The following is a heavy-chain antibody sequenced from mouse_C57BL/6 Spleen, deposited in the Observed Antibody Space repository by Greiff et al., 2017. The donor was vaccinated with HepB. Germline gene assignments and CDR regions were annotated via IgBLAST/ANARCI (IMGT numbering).Heavy chain of an antibody. D-gene: IGHD3-2*02. CDR3: AREGDSSGPWFAY. CDR2: IYPSDSET. V-gene: IGHV1-61*01. J-gene: IGHJ3*01. CDR1: GYTFTSYW. Sequence: QVQLQQPGAELVRPGSSVKLSCKASGYTFTSYWMDWVKQRPRQGLEWIGNIYPSDSETHYNQKFKDKATLTVDKSSSTAYMQLSSLTSEDSAVYYCAREGDSSGPWFAYWGQGTLVTVSA.